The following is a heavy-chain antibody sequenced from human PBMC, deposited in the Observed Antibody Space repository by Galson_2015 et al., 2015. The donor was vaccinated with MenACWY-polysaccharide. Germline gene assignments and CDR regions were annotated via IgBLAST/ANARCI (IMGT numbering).Heavy chain of an antibody. D-gene: IGHD6-13*01. CDR2: ISGSGGST. V-gene: IGHV3-23*01. J-gene: IGHJ4*02. CDR3: AKDRYSSSWYFDY. Sequence: SLRLSCAASGFTFSSYAMSWVRQVPGKGLEWVSGISGSGGSTYYADSVKGRFTTSRDNSKNMLYLQMNSLRAEDTAGYYCAKDRYSSSWYFDYWGQGTLVTVSS. CDR1: GFTFSSYA.